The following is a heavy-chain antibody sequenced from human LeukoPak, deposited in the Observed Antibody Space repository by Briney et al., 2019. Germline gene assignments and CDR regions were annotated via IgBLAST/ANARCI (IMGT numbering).Heavy chain of an antibody. CDR3: AKVQRPSPFY. D-gene: IGHD6-25*01. V-gene: IGHV3-23*01. CDR1: GFTFSNCA. J-gene: IGHJ4*02. Sequence: GGSLRLSCAASGFTFSNCAMSWVRQAPGKGLEWVSGISEAGGSTNYADSVKGRFTISRDNSKNTLYLRMDSLRAEDTAVYYCAKVQRPSPFYWGQGTLVTVSS. CDR2: ISEAGGST.